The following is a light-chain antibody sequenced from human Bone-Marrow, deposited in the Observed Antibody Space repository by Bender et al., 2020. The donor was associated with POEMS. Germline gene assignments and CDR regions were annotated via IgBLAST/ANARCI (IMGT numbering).Light chain of an antibody. J-gene: IGLJ3*02. V-gene: IGLV1-44*01. Sequence: QSVLTQPPSASGTPGQRVTISCSGGSSNIGAHAVNWYQHLPGPAPKLLIYSSHRRPSEVPDRFSGSRSGASASLAISGLQSEDEADYYCAVWDDSLNGWVLGGGTKL. CDR1: SSNIGAHA. CDR2: SSH. CDR3: AVWDDSLNGWV.